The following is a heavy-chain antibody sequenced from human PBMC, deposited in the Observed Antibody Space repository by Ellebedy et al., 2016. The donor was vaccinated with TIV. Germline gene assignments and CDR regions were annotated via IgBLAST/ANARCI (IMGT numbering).Heavy chain of an antibody. CDR2: IYSGGNT. Sequence: GGSLRLXXAASGFTVSSNYMSWVRQAPGKGLEWVSVIYSGGNTFYADSVKGRFTISRDNSKNTLYLQMNSLRAEDTAVYYCATRDYDLWSGVSYYYYMDVWGKGTTVTVSS. V-gene: IGHV3-53*01. CDR3: ATRDYDLWSGVSYYYYMDV. CDR1: GFTVSSNY. D-gene: IGHD3-3*01. J-gene: IGHJ6*03.